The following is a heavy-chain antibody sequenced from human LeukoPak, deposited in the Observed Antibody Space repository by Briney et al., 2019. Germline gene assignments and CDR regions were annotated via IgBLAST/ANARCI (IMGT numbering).Heavy chain of an antibody. D-gene: IGHD3-3*01. V-gene: IGHV3-74*01. CDR1: GFTFSSYFW. Sequence: GGSLRLSCAASGFTFSSYFWMHWVRQAPGRGLVWVSRIKSDGSSSTYADSVKGRFTISRDNAQNSLFLELNSLRGEDTAVYYCARERNFYYFDYWGQGALVTVSS. CDR2: IKSDGSSS. J-gene: IGHJ4*02. CDR3: ARERNFYYFDY.